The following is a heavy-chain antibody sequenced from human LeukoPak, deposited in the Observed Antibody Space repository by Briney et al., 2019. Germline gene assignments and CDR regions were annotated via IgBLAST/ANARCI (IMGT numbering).Heavy chain of an antibody. CDR1: GFTLRSYV. CDR3: AKDPHGRIAAAGSFFDY. CDR2: ISGSGDST. Sequence: VGSLRLSWVASGFTLRSYVMNWVRQTPGKGLEWVSSISGSGDSTFYADSVKGRFSISRDNSKNTLYLQMNSLRAEDTAVYYCAKDPHGRIAAAGSFFDYWGQATLVTVSS. D-gene: IGHD6-13*01. V-gene: IGHV3-23*01. J-gene: IGHJ4*01.